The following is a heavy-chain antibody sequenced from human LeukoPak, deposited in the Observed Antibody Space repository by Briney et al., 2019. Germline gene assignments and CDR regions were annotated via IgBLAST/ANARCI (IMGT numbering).Heavy chain of an antibody. J-gene: IGHJ5*02. CDR2: INRNGNVN. V-gene: IGHV3-7*01. Sequence: GGSLRLSCAASGFTFSSYWMNWARQAPGKGLEWVASINRNGNVNYYVDSVKGRFTISRDNAKNSLYLQMNGLRVEDTAVYYCTRLQIAVAGPNWFDPWGQGTLVTVSS. CDR3: TRLQIAVAGPNWFDP. D-gene: IGHD6-19*01. CDR1: GFTFSSYW.